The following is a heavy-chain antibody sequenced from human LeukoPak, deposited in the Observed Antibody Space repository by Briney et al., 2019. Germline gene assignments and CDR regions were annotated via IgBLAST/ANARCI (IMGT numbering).Heavy chain of an antibody. D-gene: IGHD6-19*01. CDR3: ARATTYSSGPDY. J-gene: IGHJ4*02. CDR2: IYHSGRT. V-gene: IGHV4-38-2*02. Sequence: SETLSLTCTVSGYSISSGYYWGWIRQPPGKGLEWIGSIYHSGRTYYNPSLKSRVTISVDTSKNQFSLKLSSVTAADTAVYYCARATTYSSGPDYWGQGTLVTVSS. CDR1: GYSISSGYY.